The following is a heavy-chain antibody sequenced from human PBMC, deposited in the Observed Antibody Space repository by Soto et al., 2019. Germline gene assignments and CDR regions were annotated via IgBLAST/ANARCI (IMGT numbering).Heavy chain of an antibody. D-gene: IGHD3-10*01. Sequence: SETLSLTCTVSGGSIRSYYWSWIRQPPGKGLEWIGHAYYSGSTNYNPSLKSRVTISVDTSKNQFSLKPSSVTAADTAVYYCAREGGVGAFGELQIDYWGQGTLVTVSS. V-gene: IGHV4-59*01. CDR2: AYYSGST. CDR3: AREGGVGAFGELQIDY. CDR1: GGSIRSYY. J-gene: IGHJ4*02.